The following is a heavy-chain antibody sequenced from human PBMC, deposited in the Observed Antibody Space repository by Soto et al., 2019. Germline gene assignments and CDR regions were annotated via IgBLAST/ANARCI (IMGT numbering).Heavy chain of an antibody. Sequence: EVQLLESGGGLVQPGGSLRLSCAASGFTFSNYAMSWVRQAPGKGLESVSVISGIGGTTYYEDSVRVRFTISRDNYKNTVYLQMNSLRAEDTAVYYCAKDEAVALPASSDYWGQGTLVTVSS. V-gene: IGHV3-23*01. J-gene: IGHJ4*02. CDR3: AKDEAVALPASSDY. CDR1: GFTFSNYA. D-gene: IGHD6-19*01. CDR2: ISGIGGTT.